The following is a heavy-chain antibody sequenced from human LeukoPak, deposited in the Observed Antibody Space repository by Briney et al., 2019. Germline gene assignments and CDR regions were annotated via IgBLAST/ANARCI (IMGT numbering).Heavy chain of an antibody. CDR3: ARDFFGDRGYFDK. CDR1: GFTFSHYN. V-gene: IGHV3-48*02. J-gene: IGHJ4*02. CDR2: ISMSSDTI. Sequence: QPAGSLRLSCAASGFTFSHYNMNWVRQAPGKGLEWVAYISMSSDTIYYADSVKGRFTISRDNAENSLFLQMNSLRDEDTAVYYCARDFFGDRGYFDKWGQGTLVTVSS. D-gene: IGHD3-10*01.